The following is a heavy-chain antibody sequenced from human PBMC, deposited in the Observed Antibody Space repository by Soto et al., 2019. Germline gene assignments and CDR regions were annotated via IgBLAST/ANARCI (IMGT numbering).Heavy chain of an antibody. D-gene: IGHD6-19*01. J-gene: IGHJ4*02. CDR2: MNPNSGNT. CDR3: ARGYGYSSGWYSSYYFDY. Sequence: ASVKVSCKTSGYTFTSYDINWVRQATGQGLEWMGWMNPNSGNTGYAQKFQGRVTMTRNTSISTAYMELSSLRSEDTAVYYCARGYGYSSGWYSSYYFDYWGQGTLVTVSS. V-gene: IGHV1-8*01. CDR1: GYTFTSYD.